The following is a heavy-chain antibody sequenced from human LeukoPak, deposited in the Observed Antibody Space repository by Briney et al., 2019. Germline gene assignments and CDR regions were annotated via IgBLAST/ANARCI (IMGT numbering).Heavy chain of an antibody. Sequence: GGSLRLSCAASGFTFSSYEMNWVRQAPGEGLEWVSYISSSGTTIYYADSVKGRFTISRDNAKNSLYLQMNSLRAEDTAVYYCARDRLGYCSGGSCFGDYWGQGTLVTVSS. J-gene: IGHJ4*02. V-gene: IGHV3-48*03. CDR2: ISSSGTTI. CDR1: GFTFSSYE. D-gene: IGHD2-15*01. CDR3: ARDRLGYCSGGSCFGDY.